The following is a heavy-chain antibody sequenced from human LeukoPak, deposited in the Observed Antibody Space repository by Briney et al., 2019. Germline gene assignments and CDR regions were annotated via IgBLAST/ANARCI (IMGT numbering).Heavy chain of an antibody. CDR3: GKTTVGYSSGRYPGWPVDY. CDR1: GITLSNYG. J-gene: IGHJ4*02. D-gene: IGHD2-15*01. V-gene: IGHV3-23*01. Sequence: GGSLRLSCVVSGITLSNYGMSWVRQAPGKGLEWVSGISERGGSTNYADSVKGRFTISRDNSKNTVYLQLDSLRVEDTAVYYCGKTTVGYSSGRYPGWPVDYWGQGALVTVSS. CDR2: ISERGGST.